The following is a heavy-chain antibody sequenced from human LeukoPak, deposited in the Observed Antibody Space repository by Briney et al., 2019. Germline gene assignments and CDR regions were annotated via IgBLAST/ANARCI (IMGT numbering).Heavy chain of an antibody. Sequence: GGSLRLSCAASGFTFSSYAMSWVRQAPGKGLEWVSAIRGSGGSTYYADSVKGRFTISRDNSKNTLYLQMNSLRAEDTAVYYCAKDVLNTDSSLLPAEYFQHWGQGTLVTVSS. CDR3: AKDVLNTDSSLLPAEYFQH. CDR2: IRGSGGST. D-gene: IGHD2-8*01. V-gene: IGHV3-23*01. J-gene: IGHJ1*01. CDR1: GFTFSSYA.